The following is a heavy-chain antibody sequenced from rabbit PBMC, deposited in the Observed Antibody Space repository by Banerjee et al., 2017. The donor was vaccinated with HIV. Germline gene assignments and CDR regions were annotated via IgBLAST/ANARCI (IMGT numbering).Heavy chain of an antibody. CDR1: GFSFSSSYY. J-gene: IGHJ4*01. CDR2: IHVGGSGSS. Sequence: QSLEESGGDLVKPGASLTLTCTASGFSFSSSYYMCWVRQAPGKGLEWIACIHVGGSGSSYYASWAKGRFTISRTTTTVTLQLNSLTAADTATYFCARDAGYAGSNLWGQGTLVTVS. V-gene: IGHV1S40*01. D-gene: IGHD4-2*01. CDR3: ARDAGYAGSNL.